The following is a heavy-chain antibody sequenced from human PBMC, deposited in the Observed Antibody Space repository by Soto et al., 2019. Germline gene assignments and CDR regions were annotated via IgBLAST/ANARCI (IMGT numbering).Heavy chain of an antibody. CDR1: GFTFSSYG. D-gene: IGHD4-17*01. V-gene: IGHV3-33*01. J-gene: IGHJ6*02. CDR3: AREATVNNYYYYGMDV. CDR2: IWYDGSNK. Sequence: QVQLVESGGGVVQPGRSLRLSCAASGFTFSSYGMHWVRQAPGKGLEWVAVIWYDGSNKYYADSVKGRFTISRDNSKNTLYLQMNSLRAEDTAVYYCAREATVNNYYYYGMDVWGQGTTVTVSS.